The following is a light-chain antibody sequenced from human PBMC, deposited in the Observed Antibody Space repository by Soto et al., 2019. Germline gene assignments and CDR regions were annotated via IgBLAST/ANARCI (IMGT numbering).Light chain of an antibody. Sequence: EVVMTQSPATLSVSPGERATLSCRASQSISTNLAWYQQKPGQSPRLLIYAASTRATGISARFSGSGSGTELTLSISSLQSEDFAVYYCYQYNNWPPLTFGGGTKVDIK. V-gene: IGKV3-15*01. CDR1: QSISTN. CDR2: AAS. J-gene: IGKJ4*01. CDR3: YQYNNWPPLT.